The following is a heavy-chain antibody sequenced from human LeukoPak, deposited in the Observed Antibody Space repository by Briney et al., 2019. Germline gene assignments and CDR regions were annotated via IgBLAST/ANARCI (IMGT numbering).Heavy chain of an antibody. V-gene: IGHV4-59*01. D-gene: IGHD2-15*01. J-gene: IGHJ4*02. CDR2: IYYSGST. CDR1: GGSISSYY. CDR3: ARDGWGYCSGGSCNSPLGYFDY. Sequence: SETLSLTCTVSGGSISSYYWSWIRQPPGKGLEWIGYIYYSGSTNYNPSLKSRVTISVDTSKNQFSLKLSSVTAADTAVYYCARDGWGYCSGGSCNSPLGYFDYWGQGTLVTVSS.